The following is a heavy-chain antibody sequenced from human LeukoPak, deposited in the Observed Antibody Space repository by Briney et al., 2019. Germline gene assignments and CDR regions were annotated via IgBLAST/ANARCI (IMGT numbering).Heavy chain of an antibody. CDR3: GRDGYNRDY. D-gene: IGHD5-24*01. J-gene: IGHJ4*02. Sequence: SQTMSLTCTLSGGSISSGSYYWSWIRQPAGKGLEWIGRIYTSGSTNYNPSLKSRVTISVDTSKNQFSLKLSSVTAADTAVYYCGRDGYNRDYWGQGTLVTVSS. CDR2: IYTSGST. V-gene: IGHV4-61*02. CDR1: GGSISSGSYY.